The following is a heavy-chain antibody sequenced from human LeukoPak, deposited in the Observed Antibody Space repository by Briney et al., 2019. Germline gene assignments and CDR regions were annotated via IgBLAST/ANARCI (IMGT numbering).Heavy chain of an antibody. Sequence: PGGSLRLSCAASGFTFSSYSMNWVRQAPGKGLEWVSSISSSSSYIYYADSVKGRFTISRDNAKNSLYLQMNSLRAEDTAVYYCARLGPYGGATEYYFDYWGQGTLVTVSS. CDR2: ISSSSSYI. D-gene: IGHD4-23*01. CDR1: GFTFSSYS. CDR3: ARLGPYGGATEYYFDY. J-gene: IGHJ4*02. V-gene: IGHV3-21*01.